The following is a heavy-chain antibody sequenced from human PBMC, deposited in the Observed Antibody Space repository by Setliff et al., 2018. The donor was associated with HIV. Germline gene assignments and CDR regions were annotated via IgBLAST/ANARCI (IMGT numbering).Heavy chain of an antibody. Sequence: PGGSLRLSCVASGFTFSDYWMHWVRQAPGKGLVWVSYISPDGRRTNYVDSVKGRFTVSRDNAKSTVYLQMNSPRDEDMAIYYCARAGGYNWFDPWGQGTLVTVSS. CDR1: GFTFSDYW. CDR2: ISPDGRRT. V-gene: IGHV3-74*01. J-gene: IGHJ5*02. CDR3: ARAGGYNWFDP.